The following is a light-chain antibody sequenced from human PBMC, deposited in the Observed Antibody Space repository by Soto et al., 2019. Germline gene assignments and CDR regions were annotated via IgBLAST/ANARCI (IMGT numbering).Light chain of an antibody. V-gene: IGLV2-14*01. CDR2: DVS. CDR1: SSDVGGYNY. J-gene: IGLJ1*01. Sequence: LTQPASVSGSPGQSITISCTGTSSDVGGYNYVSWYQQHPGKAPKLMIYDVSNRPSGVSNRFSGSKSGNTASLTISGLQAEDEADYYCSSYTSSSTPGFGTGTKLTVL. CDR3: SSYTSSSTPG.